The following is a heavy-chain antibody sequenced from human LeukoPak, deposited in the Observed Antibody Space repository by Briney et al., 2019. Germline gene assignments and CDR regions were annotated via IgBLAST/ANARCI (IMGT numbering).Heavy chain of an antibody. CDR1: GGSISSGSYY. J-gene: IGHJ6*03. V-gene: IGHV4-61*02. D-gene: IGHD6-19*01. Sequence: PSETLSLTCTVSGGSISSGSYYWSWIRQPAGKGLEWIGRIYTSGSTNYNPSLKSRVTISVDTSKNQFSLKLSSVTAADTAVYYCARGYSSGWWNHYYYYYMDVWGKGTTVTVSS. CDR2: IYTSGST. CDR3: ARGYSSGWWNHYYYYYMDV.